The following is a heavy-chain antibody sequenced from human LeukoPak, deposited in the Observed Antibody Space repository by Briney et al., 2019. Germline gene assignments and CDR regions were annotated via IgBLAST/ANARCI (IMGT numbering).Heavy chain of an antibody. CDR1: GFTFSSYG. V-gene: IGHV3-33*01. CDR2: IWYDGSNK. D-gene: IGHD2-8*01. J-gene: IGHJ4*02. CDR3: ARAYCTNGVCFHAFDY. Sequence: GGSLRLSCAASGFTFSSYGMHWVRQAPGKGLEWVAVIWYDGSNKYYADSVKGRFTISRDNSKNTLYLQMNSLRAEDTAVYYCARAYCTNGVCFHAFDYWGQGTLVTVSS.